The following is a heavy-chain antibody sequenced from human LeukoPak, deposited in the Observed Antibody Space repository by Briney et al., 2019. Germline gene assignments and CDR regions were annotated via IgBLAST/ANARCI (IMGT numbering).Heavy chain of an antibody. CDR1: GFTFRTYS. Sequence: GGSLRLSCAASGFTFRTYSIHWVRRAPGKGLEWVTVVSADGRTQLYSDSVKGRFTISRDNSLNTLHLQMNSLRTEDTAVYYCAREFGHNRWYFDYWGQGALVTVSS. J-gene: IGHJ4*02. D-gene: IGHD5-24*01. CDR3: AREFGHNRWYFDY. CDR2: VSADGRTQ. V-gene: IGHV3-30*03.